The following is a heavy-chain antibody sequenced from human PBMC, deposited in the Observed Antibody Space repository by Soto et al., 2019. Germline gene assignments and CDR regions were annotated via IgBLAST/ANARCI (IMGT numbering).Heavy chain of an antibody. J-gene: IGHJ4*02. CDR2: ISKDGTGT. Sequence: GGSLRLSCAASGFTFRDYDMSWIRQAPGKGLEWLSCISKDGTGTYYADSVKGRFTISRDNAKSSLYLHMNSLRAEDTAVYYCARLPPVDDRYYFNYWGQGTLVTVSS. CDR3: ARLPPVDDRYYFNY. V-gene: IGHV3-11*04. CDR1: GFTFRDYD. D-gene: IGHD2-2*01.